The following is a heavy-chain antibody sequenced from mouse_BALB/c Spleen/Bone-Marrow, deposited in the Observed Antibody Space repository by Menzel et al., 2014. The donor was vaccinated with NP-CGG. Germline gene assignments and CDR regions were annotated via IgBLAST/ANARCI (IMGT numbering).Heavy chain of an antibody. Sequence: EVKLQESGPELVKPGASVKMSCKASGYTFTRYVIHWVRQKPGQGLDWIGYINPYNEGSKYNEKFKGEATLTSVKSSHTAYMELSSLTSDDSAVYYCARERDYGDYFDYWGQGTTLTVSS. D-gene: IGHD1-1*01. CDR2: INPYNEGS. J-gene: IGHJ2*01. CDR3: ARERDYGDYFDY. V-gene: IGHV1-14*01. CDR1: GYTFTRYV.